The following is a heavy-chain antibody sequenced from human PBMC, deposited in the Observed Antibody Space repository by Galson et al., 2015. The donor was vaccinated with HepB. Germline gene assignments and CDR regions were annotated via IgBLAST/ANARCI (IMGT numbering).Heavy chain of an antibody. CDR3: ARGGEYCSGGSCPPDWYFDL. CDR2: INAGNGNT. Sequence: SVKVSCKASGYTFTSYAMHWVRQAPGQRLEWMGWINAGNGNTKYSQKFQGRVTITRDTSASTAYMELSSLRSEDTAVYYCARGGEYCSGGSCPPDWYFDLWGRGTLVTASS. V-gene: IGHV1-3*01. CDR1: GYTFTSYA. J-gene: IGHJ2*01. D-gene: IGHD2-15*01.